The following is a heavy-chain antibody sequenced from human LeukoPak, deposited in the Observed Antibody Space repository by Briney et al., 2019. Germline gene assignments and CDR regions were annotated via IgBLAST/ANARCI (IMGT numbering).Heavy chain of an antibody. CDR1: GGTFSSYA. Sequence: SVKVSCKASGGTFSSYAISWVRQAPGQGLEWMGGIIPIFGTANYAQKFQGRVTITADESTSTAYMELSSLRSEDTAVYYCARGLFSASFVYFQHWGQGTLVTVSS. D-gene: IGHD2-2*01. V-gene: IGHV1-69*13. CDR3: ARGLFSASFVYFQH. CDR2: IIPIFGTA. J-gene: IGHJ1*01.